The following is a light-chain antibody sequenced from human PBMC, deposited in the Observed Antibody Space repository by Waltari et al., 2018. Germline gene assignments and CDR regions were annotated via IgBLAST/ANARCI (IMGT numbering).Light chain of an antibody. Sequence: QSELTQPPSVSGAPGQRVIIPCAGSSSNIGAGYDVNWYQQFPRTAPKLLNYGSGHRPSGVPDRFSGSKSGTSASLAITGRQADDEADYYCQSYDSGLSGSEWLFGGGTKLTVL. CDR2: GSG. J-gene: IGLJ3*02. CDR1: SSNIGAGYD. CDR3: QSYDSGLSGSEWL. V-gene: IGLV1-40*01.